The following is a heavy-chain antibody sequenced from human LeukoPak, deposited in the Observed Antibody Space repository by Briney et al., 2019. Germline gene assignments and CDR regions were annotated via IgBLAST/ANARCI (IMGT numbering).Heavy chain of an antibody. CDR3: TRGHTSDAFDM. CDR2: INPNSGGT. Sequence: ASVKVSCKASGYTFTGYYIHWMRQAPGQGLEWMGWINPNSGGTNYAQNFQGRVTMTRDTSISTAYMELSRLNSDDTAVYYCTRGHTSDAFDMWGQGTMVTVSS. CDR1: GYTFTGYY. J-gene: IGHJ3*02. V-gene: IGHV1-2*02.